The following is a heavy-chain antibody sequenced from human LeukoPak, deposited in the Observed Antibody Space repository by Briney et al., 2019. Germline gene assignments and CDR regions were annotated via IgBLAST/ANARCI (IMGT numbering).Heavy chain of an antibody. V-gene: IGHV4-59*08. Sequence: PSETLSLTCTVSGGSIRSCYWSWIRQPPGKGLEWIGYIYYSGSTNYNPSLKSRVTISVDTSKNQFSLKLSSVTAADTAVYYCARQGAGVPFDYWGRGTLVTVSS. CDR3: ARQGAGVPFDY. CDR2: IYYSGST. D-gene: IGHD3-10*01. CDR1: GGSIRSCY. J-gene: IGHJ4*02.